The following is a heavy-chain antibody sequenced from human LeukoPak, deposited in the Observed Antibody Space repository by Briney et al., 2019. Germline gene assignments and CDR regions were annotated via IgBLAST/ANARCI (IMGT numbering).Heavy chain of an antibody. J-gene: IGHJ4*02. CDR2: ISSSGSTI. CDR3: AVTTVGFALDY. CDR1: RFTFSNYW. D-gene: IGHD4-17*01. Sequence: GGSLRLSCTASRFTFSNYWMNWVRQAPGKGLEWVSDISSSGSTIDYADSVKGRFTISRDNAKNSLYLQMNSLRAEDTAVYYCAVTTVGFALDYWGQGTLVTVSS. V-gene: IGHV3-48*04.